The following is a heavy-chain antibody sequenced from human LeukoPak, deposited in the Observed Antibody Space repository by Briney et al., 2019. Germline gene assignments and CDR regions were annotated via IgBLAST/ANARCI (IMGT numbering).Heavy chain of an antibody. CDR1: GGSISSYY. CDR2: IYYSGST. CDR3: ARRRIAAAGRVYNFDY. Sequence: SETLSLTCTVSGGSISSYYWSWIRQPPGKGLEWIGYIYYSGSTNYNPSLKSRVTISVDTSRNQFSLKLSSVTAADTAVYYCARRRIAAAGRVYNFDYWGQGTLVTVSS. D-gene: IGHD6-13*01. J-gene: IGHJ4*02. V-gene: IGHV4-59*01.